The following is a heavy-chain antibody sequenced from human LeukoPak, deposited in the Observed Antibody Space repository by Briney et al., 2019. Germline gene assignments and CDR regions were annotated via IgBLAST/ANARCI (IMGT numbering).Heavy chain of an antibody. V-gene: IGHV1-69*04. CDR2: IIPILGIA. J-gene: IGHJ4*02. CDR1: GGTFSSYA. Sequence: PLASVKVSCKASGGTFSSYAISWVRQAPGQGLEWMGRIIPILGIANYAQKFQGRVTITADKSTSTAYMELSSLRSEDTAVYYCARDHRGYSYGYTDYWGQGTLVTVSS. CDR3: ARDHRGYSYGYTDY. D-gene: IGHD5-18*01.